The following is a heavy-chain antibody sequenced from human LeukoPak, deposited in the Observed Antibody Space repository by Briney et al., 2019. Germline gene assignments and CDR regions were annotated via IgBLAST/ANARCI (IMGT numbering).Heavy chain of an antibody. D-gene: IGHD6-6*01. J-gene: IGHJ5*02. CDR1: GYTFTNYG. CDR2: INPYNGNR. V-gene: IGHV1-18*01. Sequence: ASVKVSCKASGYTFTNYGISWVRQAPGQGLECMGWINPYNGNRNYAQKLQGRVTMTTDTSTSTAYMELRSLRSDDTAVYYCARPSSIAEHNWFDPWGQGTLVTVSS. CDR3: ARPSSIAEHNWFDP.